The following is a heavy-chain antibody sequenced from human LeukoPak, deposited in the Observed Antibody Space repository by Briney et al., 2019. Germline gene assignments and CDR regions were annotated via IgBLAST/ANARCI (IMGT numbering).Heavy chain of an antibody. J-gene: IGHJ3*02. Sequence: SETLSLTCAVSGGSISSGGYSWSWIRQPPGKGLEWIGYIYHSGSTYYNPSLKSRVTISVDRSKNQFSLKLSSVTAADTAVYYCARAWNDVAFDIWGQGTMVTVSS. CDR3: ARAWNDVAFDI. CDR1: GGSISSGGYS. CDR2: IYHSGST. V-gene: IGHV4-30-2*01. D-gene: IGHD1-1*01.